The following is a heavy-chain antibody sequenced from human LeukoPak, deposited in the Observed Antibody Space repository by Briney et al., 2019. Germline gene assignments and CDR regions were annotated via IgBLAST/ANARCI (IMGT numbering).Heavy chain of an antibody. CDR3: ARDPYSGNYGNYYYYYMDV. D-gene: IGHD1-26*01. V-gene: IGHV3-23*01. CDR1: GFTFTSFA. CDR2: ISRSGVAT. J-gene: IGHJ6*03. Sequence: GGSLRLSCAASGFTFTSFAMSWVRQAPGKGLEWVSTISRSGVATYYANSVKGRFTISRDNSKDSLYLQMNSLGPEDTAVYYCARDPYSGNYGNYYYYYMDVWGKGTTVTISS.